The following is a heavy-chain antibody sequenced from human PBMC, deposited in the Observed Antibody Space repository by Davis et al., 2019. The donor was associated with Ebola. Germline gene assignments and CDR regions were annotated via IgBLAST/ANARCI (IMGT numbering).Heavy chain of an antibody. CDR3: ARGGEPSSSWTLGY. CDR1: GYTFTGYY. J-gene: IGHJ4*02. CDR2: INPNSGAT. D-gene: IGHD6-13*01. Sequence: ASVKVSCKASGYTFTGYYMHWVRKAPGQGLEWMGWINPNSGATKYAQKFQGRVTMTRDTSISTAYMEVSSLRSDDTAVYYCARGGEPSSSWTLGYWGQGTLVTVSS. V-gene: IGHV1-2*02.